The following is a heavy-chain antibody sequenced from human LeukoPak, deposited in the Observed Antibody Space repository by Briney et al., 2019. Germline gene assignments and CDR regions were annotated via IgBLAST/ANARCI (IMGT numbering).Heavy chain of an antibody. D-gene: IGHD3-16*02. Sequence: ASVKVSCKASGYTFTSYGISWVRQAPGQGLEWMGWISAYDGNTNYAQKLQGRVTMTTDTSTSTAYMELRSLRSDDTAVYYCARGSAFTFGGVIVRYGFYDYWGQGTLVTVSS. CDR2: ISAYDGNT. J-gene: IGHJ4*02. CDR3: ARGSAFTFGGVIVRYGFYDY. CDR1: GYTFTSYG. V-gene: IGHV1-18*01.